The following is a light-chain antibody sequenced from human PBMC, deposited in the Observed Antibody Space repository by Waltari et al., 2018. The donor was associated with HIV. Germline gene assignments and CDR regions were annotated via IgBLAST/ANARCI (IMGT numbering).Light chain of an antibody. J-gene: IGLJ3*02. CDR3: QAWDNNTWM. V-gene: IGLV3-1*01. Sequence: SYELIQPPSVSVYPGQTASITCSGDKLGEKYPCWYQKRPGQSPVLVIYQDTKRPSGIPERFSASKSGNTATLTISGTQVMDEAHCYCQAWDNNTWMFGGGTKLTVL. CDR1: KLGEKY. CDR2: QDT.